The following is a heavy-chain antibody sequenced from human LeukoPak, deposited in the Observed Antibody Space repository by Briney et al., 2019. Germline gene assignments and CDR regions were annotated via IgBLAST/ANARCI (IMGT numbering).Heavy chain of an antibody. D-gene: IGHD3-3*01. J-gene: IGHJ6*02. CDR1: GGSISSSSYY. CDR2: IYYTGST. V-gene: IGHV4-39*01. CDR3: ASTEWSSYYYYYGMDV. Sequence: SETLSLTCTVSGGSISSSSYYWGWIRQPPGKGLEWIGSIYYTGSTYYNPSLKSRVTISIDMSKNQFSLKLSSVTAADTAVYYCASTEWSSYYYYYGMDVWGQGTTVTVSS.